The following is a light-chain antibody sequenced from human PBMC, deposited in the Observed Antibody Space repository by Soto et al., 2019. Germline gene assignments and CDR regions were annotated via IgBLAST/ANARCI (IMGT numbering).Light chain of an antibody. V-gene: IGLV1-51*01. CDR1: SSNIGKNY. CDR2: DNN. CDR3: ATRDNSLKTGV. Sequence: QSVLTQPPSVSAAPGQKVTISCSGSSSNIGKNYVSWYQHFPGTAPKLLIYDNNKRPSGTPDRFSGSKSGTSATLGITGLQTGDEADYYCATRDNSLKTGVFGGGTQLTVL. J-gene: IGLJ3*02.